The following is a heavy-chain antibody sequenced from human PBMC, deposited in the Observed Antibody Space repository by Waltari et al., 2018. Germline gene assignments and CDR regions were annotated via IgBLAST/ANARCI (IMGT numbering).Heavy chain of an antibody. CDR3: VRDYWYFDL. CDR2: VDNTGSTQ. J-gene: IGHJ2*01. Sequence: EQLVQSGGALARRGGSLLLSCAASGFTFSNHWTHWVRQAPGKGLEWVSRVDNTGSTQDYADSVKGRFTMSRNNAANEVYLHMNSLRDEDTAVYFCVRDYWYFDLWGRGTLVSVSS. CDR1: GFTFSNHW. V-gene: IGHV3-74*01.